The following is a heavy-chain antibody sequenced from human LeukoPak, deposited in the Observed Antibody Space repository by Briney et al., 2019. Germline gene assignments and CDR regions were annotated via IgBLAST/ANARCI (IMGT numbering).Heavy chain of an antibody. CDR3: ARSIVGSSWYYFDC. D-gene: IGHD6-13*01. Sequence: ASVKVSCKASGCTFTSYGINWVRQAPGQGLEWMGWISAYNGNTNYAQKLQGRVTMTTDTSTSTAYMELRSLRSDDTAVYYCARSIVGSSWYYFDCWGQGTLVTVSS. J-gene: IGHJ4*02. CDR2: ISAYNGNT. V-gene: IGHV1-18*01. CDR1: GCTFTSYG.